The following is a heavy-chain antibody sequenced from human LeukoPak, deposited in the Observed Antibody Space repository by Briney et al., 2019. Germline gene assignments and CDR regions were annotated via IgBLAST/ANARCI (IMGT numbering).Heavy chain of an antibody. CDR1: GFTFSPSA. J-gene: IGHJ4*02. CDR2: MSYDGSNK. D-gene: IGHD1-26*01. CDR3: ASGSYHEH. Sequence: GGSLRLSCAASGFTFSPSAMHWVRQAPGKGLEWVAVMSYDGSNKYYADSVKGRFTISRDNSRNTLSLQMSSLRAEDTAVYYCASGSYHEHRGQGTLVTVSS. V-gene: IGHV3-30*15.